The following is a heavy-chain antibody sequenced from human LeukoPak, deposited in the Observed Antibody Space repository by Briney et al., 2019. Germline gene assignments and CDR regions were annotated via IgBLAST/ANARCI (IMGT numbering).Heavy chain of an antibody. J-gene: IGHJ4*02. CDR2: IYYIGST. V-gene: IGHV4-59*01. Sequence: PSETLSLTCTVSGGSISSYYWSWIRQPPGKGLEWVGYIYYIGSTNYNPSLKSRVTTSVDTSKNQFSLKLSSVTAADTAVYYCASIYSGSYFFDYWGQGTLVTVSS. D-gene: IGHD1-26*01. CDR3: ASIYSGSYFFDY. CDR1: GGSISSYY.